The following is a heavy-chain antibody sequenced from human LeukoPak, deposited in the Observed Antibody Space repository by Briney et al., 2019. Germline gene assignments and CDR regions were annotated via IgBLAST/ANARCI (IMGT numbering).Heavy chain of an antibody. D-gene: IGHD2-8*01. CDR1: GFTFSDYY. J-gene: IGHJ3*02. CDR2: ISSSGSTI. V-gene: IGHV3-11*04. CDR3: AREWDYCTNGVCYGNAFDI. Sequence: PGGSLRLSCAASGFTFSDYYMSWIRQAPGKGLEWVSYISSSGSTIYYADSVKGRFTISRDNAKNSLYLQMNSLRAEDTAVYYCAREWDYCTNGVCYGNAFDIWGQGTMVTVSS.